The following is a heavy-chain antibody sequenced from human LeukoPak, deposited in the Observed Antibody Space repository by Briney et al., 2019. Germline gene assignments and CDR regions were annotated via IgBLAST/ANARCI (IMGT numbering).Heavy chain of an antibody. CDR3: ARGVGLHVYYFDY. J-gene: IGHJ4*02. CDR1: GGSTSSYY. CDR2: IYYSGST. Sequence: SETLSLTCTVSGGSTSSYYWSWIRQPPGKGLEWIGYIYYSGSTNYNPSLKSRVTMPVDTSKTQFSLKLSSVTAADTAVYYCARGVGLHVYYFDYWGQGSLVTVSS. D-gene: IGHD3-16*01. V-gene: IGHV4-59*01.